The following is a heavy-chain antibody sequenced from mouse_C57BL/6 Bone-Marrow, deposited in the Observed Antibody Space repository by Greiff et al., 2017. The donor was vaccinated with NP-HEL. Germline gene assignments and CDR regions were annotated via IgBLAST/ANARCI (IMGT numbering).Heavy chain of an antibody. CDR1: GYTFTSYW. J-gene: IGHJ4*01. V-gene: IGHV1-69*01. CDR3: ARRGYYDYYYAMDY. D-gene: IGHD2-4*01. CDR2: IDPSDSYT. Sequence: VQLQQPGAELVMPGASVKLSCKASGYTFTSYWMHWVKQRPGQGLEWIGEIDPSDSYTNYNQKFKGKSTLTVDKSSSTAYMQLSSLTSEDSAVYYCARRGYYDYYYAMDYWGQGTSVTVSS.